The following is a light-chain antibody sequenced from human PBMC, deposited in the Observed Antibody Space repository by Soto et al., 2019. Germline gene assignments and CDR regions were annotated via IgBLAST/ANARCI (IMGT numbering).Light chain of an antibody. CDR3: YSYAGRNIWV. Sequence: QSALAQPPSASGSPGQSVTISCTGSGSDIGAYNFVSWYQQHPGKAPKLMIFGVTERPSGVPDRFSGSKSGNTASLTGSGLQADDEAVYYGYSYAGRNIWVFGGGTKLTVL. CDR1: GSDIGAYNF. J-gene: IGLJ3*02. V-gene: IGLV2-8*01. CDR2: GVT.